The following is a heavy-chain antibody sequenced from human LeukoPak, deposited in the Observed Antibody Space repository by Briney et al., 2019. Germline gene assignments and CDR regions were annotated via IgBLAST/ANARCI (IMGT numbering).Heavy chain of an antibody. CDR3: ARLLIEDSFFQH. V-gene: IGHV3-30*04. CDR2: ISYDGSNK. CDR1: GFSFSSYA. Sequence: PGGSLRLSCAASGFSFSSYAMHWVRQAPGKGLEWVAVISYDGSNKYYADSVKGRFTISRDNSKNTLFLQMNSLRAEDTAVYYCARLLIEDSFFQHWGQGTLVTVSS. J-gene: IGHJ1*01. D-gene: IGHD2-15*01.